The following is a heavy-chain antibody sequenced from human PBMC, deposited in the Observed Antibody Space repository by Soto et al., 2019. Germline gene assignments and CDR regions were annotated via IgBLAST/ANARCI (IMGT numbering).Heavy chain of an antibody. J-gene: IGHJ5*02. CDR3: ARVDYDILTGYRWFDP. V-gene: IGHV1-69*02. D-gene: IGHD3-9*01. CDR1: GGTFSSYT. Sequence: SVKVSCKASGGTFSSYTISWVRQAPGQGLEWMGRIIPILGIANYAQKFQGRVTITADKSTSTAYMELSSLRSDDTAVYYCARVDYDILTGYRWFDPWGQGTLVTVSS. CDR2: IIPILGIA.